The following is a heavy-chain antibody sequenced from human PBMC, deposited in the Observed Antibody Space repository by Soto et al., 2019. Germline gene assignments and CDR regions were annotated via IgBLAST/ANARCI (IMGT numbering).Heavy chain of an antibody. V-gene: IGHV4-59*01. Sequence: QVQLQESGPGLVKPSETLSLTCTVSGGSISSYYWSWIRQPPGKGLEWIGYIYYSGSTNYNPSLKSRVTMSVDTSKNQFSLKLSSVTAADTAVYYCAHYGSGSYGLGWFDPWGQGTLVTVSS. CDR2: IYYSGST. D-gene: IGHD3-10*01. CDR1: GGSISSYY. J-gene: IGHJ5*02. CDR3: AHYGSGSYGLGWFDP.